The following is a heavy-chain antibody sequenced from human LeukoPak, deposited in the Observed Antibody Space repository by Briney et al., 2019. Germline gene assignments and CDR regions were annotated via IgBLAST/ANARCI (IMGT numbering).Heavy chain of an antibody. J-gene: IGHJ5*02. CDR1: GGSISSYY. CDR2: IYTSGST. D-gene: IGHD6-13*01. Sequence: KPSETLSLTCTVSGGSISSYYWSWIRQPAGKGLEWIGRIYTSGSTNYNPSLKSRVTMSVDTSKNQFSLKLSSVTAADTAVYYCARQTPIAEEPGWFDPWGQGTLVTVSS. V-gene: IGHV4-4*07. CDR3: ARQTPIAEEPGWFDP.